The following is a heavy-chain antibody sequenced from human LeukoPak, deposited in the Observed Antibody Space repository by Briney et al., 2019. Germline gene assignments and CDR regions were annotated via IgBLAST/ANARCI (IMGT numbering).Heavy chain of an antibody. CDR2: INHSGST. D-gene: IGHD2-21*01. CDR3: ARGRRRGGDHDAFDI. Sequence: SETLSLTCAVYGGSFSGYYWSWIRQPPGKGLEWIGEINHSGSTNYNPSLKSRVTISVDTSKNQFSLKLSSVTAADTAVYYCARGRRRGGDHDAFDIWGQGTMVTVSS. CDR1: GGSFSGYY. V-gene: IGHV4-34*01. J-gene: IGHJ3*02.